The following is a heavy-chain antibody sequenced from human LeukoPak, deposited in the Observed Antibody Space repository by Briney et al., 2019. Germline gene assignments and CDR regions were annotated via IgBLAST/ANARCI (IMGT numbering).Heavy chain of an antibody. J-gene: IGHJ4*02. V-gene: IGHV3-7*01. CDR1: GFSFSNYW. CDR2: IDQGGSVR. D-gene: IGHD6-13*01. Sequence: GGSLRLSCAASGFSFSNYWMSWVRQTPEKGLEFVANIDQGGSVRNYMDSLKGRCTISRDNAKKSLYLEINSLRADDTAGDYCARDPESSSFDLWGRGALVTVSS. CDR3: ARDPESSSFDL.